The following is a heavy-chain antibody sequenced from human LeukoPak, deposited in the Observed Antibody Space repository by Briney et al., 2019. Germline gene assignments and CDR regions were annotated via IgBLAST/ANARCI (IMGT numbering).Heavy chain of an antibody. J-gene: IGHJ6*02. Sequence: SETLSLTRTVSGGSISSYYWSWIRQPAGKGLEWIGRIYTSGSTNYNPSLKSRVTMSVDTSKNQFSLKLSSVTAADTAVYYCARDWLNYYDSSGYVDGMDVWGQGTTVTVSS. D-gene: IGHD3-22*01. CDR3: ARDWLNYYDSSGYVDGMDV. CDR1: GGSISSYY. CDR2: IYTSGST. V-gene: IGHV4-4*07.